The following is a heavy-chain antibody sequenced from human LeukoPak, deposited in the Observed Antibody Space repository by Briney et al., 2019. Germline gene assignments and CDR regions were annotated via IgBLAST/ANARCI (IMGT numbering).Heavy chain of an antibody. CDR2: IIPILGIA. V-gene: IGHV1-69*04. J-gene: IGHJ4*02. CDR3: ARKELMATIQMEDYFDY. D-gene: IGHD5-24*01. CDR1: GGIFSSYA. Sequence: SVKVSCKASGGIFSSYAISWVRQAPGQGLEWMGRIIPILGIANYAQKFQGRVTITADKSTSTAYMELSSLRSEDTAVYYCARKELMATIQMEDYFDYWGQGTLVTVSS.